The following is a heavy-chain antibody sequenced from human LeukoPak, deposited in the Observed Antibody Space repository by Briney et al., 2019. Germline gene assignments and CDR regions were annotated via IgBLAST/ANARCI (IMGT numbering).Heavy chain of an antibody. V-gene: IGHV3-30*04. D-gene: IGHD6-19*01. CDR1: GFTFSRYD. CDR2: TSYDGGNE. J-gene: IGHJ5*02. Sequence: PGGSLRLSCVVSGFTFSRYDMHWVRQAPGKGLEWVAVTSYDGGNEIYADSAKGRFTISRDNSKNTLYLQMNGLRHEDTAVYFCARAAAVTGAFRDNWFDPWGQGTLVTVSS. CDR3: ARAAAVTGAFRDNWFDP.